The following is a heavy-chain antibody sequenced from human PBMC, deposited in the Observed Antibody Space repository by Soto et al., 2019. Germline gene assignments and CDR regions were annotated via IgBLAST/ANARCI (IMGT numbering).Heavy chain of an antibody. J-gene: IGHJ6*02. V-gene: IGHV4-34*01. Sequence: PSETLSLTCAVYGGSFSGYYWSWIRQPPGKGLEWIGEINHSGSTNYNPSLKSRVTISVDTSKNQFSLKLSSVTAADTAVYYCARGGDANDFWSGYYRYYYYGMDVWGQGTTVTVS. D-gene: IGHD3-3*01. CDR1: GGSFSGYY. CDR2: INHSGST. CDR3: ARGGDANDFWSGYYRYYYYGMDV.